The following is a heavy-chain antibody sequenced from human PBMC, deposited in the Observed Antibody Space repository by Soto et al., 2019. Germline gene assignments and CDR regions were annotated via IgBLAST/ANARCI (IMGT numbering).Heavy chain of an antibody. V-gene: IGHV1-69*13. D-gene: IGHD3-22*01. CDR1: GGTFSSYA. Sequence: ASVKVSCKASGGTFSSYAISWVRQAPGQGLEWMGGIIPIFGTANYAQKFQGRVTITADESTSTAYMELSSLRSEDTAVYYCARGTMIVVPYADAFDIWGQGTMVT. J-gene: IGHJ3*02. CDR3: ARGTMIVVPYADAFDI. CDR2: IIPIFGTA.